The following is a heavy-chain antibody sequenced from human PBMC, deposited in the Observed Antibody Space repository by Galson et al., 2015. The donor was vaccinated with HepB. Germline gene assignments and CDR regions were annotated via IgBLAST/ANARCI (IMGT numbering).Heavy chain of an antibody. CDR1: GGTFSSYA. J-gene: IGHJ6*02. D-gene: IGHD3-10*01. CDR3: AYSITMVRGVIIRGGSAPYYYGMDV. Sequence: SVKVSCKASGGTFSSYAISWVRQAPGQGLEWMGGIIPIFGTANYAQKFQGRVTITADESTSTAYMELSSLRSEDTAVYYCAYSITMVRGVIIRGGSAPYYYGMDVWGQGTTVTVSS. V-gene: IGHV1-69*13. CDR2: IIPIFGTA.